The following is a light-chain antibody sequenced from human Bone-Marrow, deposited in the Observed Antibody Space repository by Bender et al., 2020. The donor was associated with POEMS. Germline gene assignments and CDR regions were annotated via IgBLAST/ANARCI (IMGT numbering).Light chain of an antibody. Sequence: QSALTQPRSVSGSPGQSVTFSCTGTSSDVGTSDSVSWYLHHPGKAPKLMIYDVNKRPSGVPDRFSGSKSGNTASLTISGLQAEDEADYYCTSYTISSPYVFGTGTKVTVL. CDR3: TSYTISSPYV. CDR1: SSDVGTSDS. V-gene: IGLV2-11*01. J-gene: IGLJ1*01. CDR2: DVN.